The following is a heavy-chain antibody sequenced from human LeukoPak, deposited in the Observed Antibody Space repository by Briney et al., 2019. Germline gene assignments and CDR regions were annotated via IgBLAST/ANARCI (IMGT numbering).Heavy chain of an antibody. J-gene: IGHJ4*02. D-gene: IGHD3-16*02. Sequence: SETLSLTCTVSGASTGSSTYYWGWTRQPPGKGLEWIGTIYYTGMTYYNPSLKSRVNIAEDRSKNQFSLKLTSLTAADTAVYYCASHYVWGTQRYIDYWGQGILATVSS. CDR2: IYYTGMT. V-gene: IGHV4-39*01. CDR1: GASTGSSTYY. CDR3: ASHYVWGTQRYIDY.